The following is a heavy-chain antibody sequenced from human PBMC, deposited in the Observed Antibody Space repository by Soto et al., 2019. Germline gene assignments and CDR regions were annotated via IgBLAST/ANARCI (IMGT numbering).Heavy chain of an antibody. J-gene: IGHJ6*02. CDR3: ARDPSSSWYQGSYYYYGMDV. D-gene: IGHD6-13*01. Sequence: GGSLRLSCASSGFTFSSYSMNLVRQAPGKGLEWVSSISSSSSYIYYADSVKGRFTISRDNAKNSLYLQMNSLRAEDTAVYYCARDPSSSWYQGSYYYYGMDVWGQGTTVTVSS. V-gene: IGHV3-21*01. CDR1: GFTFSSYS. CDR2: ISSSSSYI.